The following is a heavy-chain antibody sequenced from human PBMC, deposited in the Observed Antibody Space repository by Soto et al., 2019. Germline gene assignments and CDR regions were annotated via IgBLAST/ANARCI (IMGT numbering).Heavy chain of an antibody. J-gene: IGHJ4*02. V-gene: IGHV4-34*01. CDR2: INHSGST. Sequence: QVQLQQWGAGLLKPSETLSLTCAVYGGSFSGYYWSWIRQPPGKGLEWIGEINHSGSTNYNPSLKRRVTISVDTSKNQFSLKLSSVTAADTAVYYCARLRITGDILTGALDYWGQGTLVTVSS. CDR3: ARLRITGDILTGALDY. D-gene: IGHD3-9*01. CDR1: GGSFSGYY.